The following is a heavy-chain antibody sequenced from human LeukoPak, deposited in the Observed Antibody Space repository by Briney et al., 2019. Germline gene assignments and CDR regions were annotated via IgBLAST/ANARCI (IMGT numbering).Heavy chain of an antibody. CDR3: TRENGAFSPFGY. J-gene: IGHJ4*02. Sequence: PSETLSLTCTVSGGSISGYSWSWIRQPPGKGLEWLGYIYYSGSTNYNPSLKSRVTISVDTSKNHFSLKLTSVTAADTAVYYCTRENGAFSPFGYWGQGTLVTVPP. D-gene: IGHD2-8*01. V-gene: IGHV4-59*01. CDR1: GGSISGYS. CDR2: IYYSGST.